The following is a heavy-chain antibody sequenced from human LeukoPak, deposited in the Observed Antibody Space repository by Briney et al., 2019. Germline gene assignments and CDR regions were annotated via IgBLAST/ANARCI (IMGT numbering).Heavy chain of an antibody. CDR2: ISGSGGST. CDR1: GFTFSSYA. V-gene: IGHV3-23*01. Sequence: GGSLRLSCAASGFTFSSYAMSWVRQAPGKGLEWVSAISGSGGSTYYADSVKGRFTISRDNSKNTLYLQMNSMRAEDTAVYYCAKDLSYYGSGSYLWGQGTLVTVSS. J-gene: IGHJ5*02. D-gene: IGHD3-10*01. CDR3: AKDLSYYGSGSYL.